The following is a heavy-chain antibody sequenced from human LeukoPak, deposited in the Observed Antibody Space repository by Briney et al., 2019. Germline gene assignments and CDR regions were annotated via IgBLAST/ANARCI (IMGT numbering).Heavy chain of an antibody. CDR3: VRNDGDDAFDI. D-gene: IGHD4-17*01. CDR2: ISSISTTI. CDR1: GFTFSSYS. Sequence: GGSLRLSCAASGFTFSSYSMNWVRQAPGRGLEWVSYISSISTTIYYKDSVKGRFTVSRDNAKNSLYLHMTSLRAEDTAVYYCVRNDGDDAFDIWGQGTMVTVSS. V-gene: IGHV3-48*01. J-gene: IGHJ3*02.